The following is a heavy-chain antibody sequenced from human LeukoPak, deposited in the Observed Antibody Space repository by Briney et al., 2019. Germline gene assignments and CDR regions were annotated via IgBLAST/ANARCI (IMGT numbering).Heavy chain of an antibody. D-gene: IGHD3-10*01. CDR2: IYTSGST. V-gene: IGHV4-4*09. CDR1: GGSISSYY. Sequence: SETLSLTCTVSGGSISSYYWSWIRQPPGKGLEWIGYIYTSGSTNHNPSLKSRVTISVDTSKNQFSLKLSSVTAADTAVYYCARTYYYGSGSYYNGGGFDPWGQGTLVTVSS. CDR3: ARTYYYGSGSYYNGGGFDP. J-gene: IGHJ5*02.